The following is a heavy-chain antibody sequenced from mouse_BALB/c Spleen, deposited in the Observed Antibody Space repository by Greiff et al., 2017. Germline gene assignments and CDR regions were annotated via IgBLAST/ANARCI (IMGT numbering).Heavy chain of an antibody. CDR2: INPSNGGT. J-gene: IGHJ2*01. V-gene: IGHV1S81*02. Sequence: QVHVKQSGAELVKPGASVKLSCKASGYTFTSYYMYWVKQRPGQGLEWIGEINPSNGGTNFNEKFKSKATLTVDKSSSTAYMQLSSLTSEDSAVYYCTRRGVWDGYWGQGTTLTVSS. D-gene: IGHD4-1*01. CDR3: TRRGVWDGY. CDR1: GYTFTSYY.